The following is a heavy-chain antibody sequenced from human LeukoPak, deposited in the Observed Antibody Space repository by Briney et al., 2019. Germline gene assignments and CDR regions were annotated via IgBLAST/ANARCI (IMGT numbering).Heavy chain of an antibody. J-gene: IGHJ5*02. V-gene: IGHV4-39*07. CDR3: ARRVDGYNVNWFDP. CDR2: IYHSGST. Sequence: PSQTLSLTCTVSGGSISSGSYYWSWIRQPPGKGLEWIGSIYHSGSTYYNPSLKSRVTISVDTSKNQFSLKLSSVTAADTAVYYCARRVDGYNVNWFDPWGQGTLVTVSS. D-gene: IGHD5-24*01. CDR1: GGSISSGSYY.